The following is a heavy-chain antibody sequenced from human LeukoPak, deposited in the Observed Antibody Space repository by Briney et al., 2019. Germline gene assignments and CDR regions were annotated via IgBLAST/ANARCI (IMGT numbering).Heavy chain of an antibody. CDR3: ARDAAREEQQLPRFDP. D-gene: IGHD6-13*01. CDR2: ISYDGSNK. Sequence: GRSLRLSCAASGFTFSSYAMHWVRQAPGKGLEWVAVISYDGSNKYYADSVKGRFTISRDYAKNSLYLQMNSLRAEDTAVYYCARDAAREEQQLPRFDPWGQGTLVTVSS. J-gene: IGHJ5*02. CDR1: GFTFSSYA. V-gene: IGHV3-30-3*01.